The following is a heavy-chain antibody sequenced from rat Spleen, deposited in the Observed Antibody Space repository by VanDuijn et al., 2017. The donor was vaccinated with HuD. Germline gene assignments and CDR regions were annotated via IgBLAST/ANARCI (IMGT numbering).Heavy chain of an antibody. Sequence: VQLKESGPGLVQPSQTLSLTCTVSGFSLISYAVNWVRQPPGKGLEWVTTIIYNGRTTYYRDSVKGRFTISRDNAKSTLYLEMDRLRSEDTATYYCARHGQTTGSHFDYWGQGVMVTVSS. CDR1: GFSLISYA. D-gene: IGHD1-11*01. CDR2: IIYNGRTT. V-gene: IGHV5-17*01. CDR3: ARHGQTTGSHFDY. J-gene: IGHJ2*01.